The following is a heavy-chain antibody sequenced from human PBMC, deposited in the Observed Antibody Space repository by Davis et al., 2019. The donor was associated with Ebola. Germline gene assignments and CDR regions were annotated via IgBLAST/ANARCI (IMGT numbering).Heavy chain of an antibody. CDR3: ARDLRATVTPTYYYYGMDV. CDR2: IIPIFGTA. Sequence: SVKVSCKASGGTFSSYAISWVRQAPGQGLEWMGGIIPIFGTANYAQKFQGRVTITADESTSTAYMELSSLRSEDTAVYYCARDLRATVTPTYYYYGMDVWGQGTTVTVSS. D-gene: IGHD4-17*01. CDR1: GGTFSSYA. J-gene: IGHJ6*02. V-gene: IGHV1-69*13.